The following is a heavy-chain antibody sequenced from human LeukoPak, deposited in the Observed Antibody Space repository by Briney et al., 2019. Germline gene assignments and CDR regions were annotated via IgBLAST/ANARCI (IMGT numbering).Heavy chain of an antibody. CDR2: ISNNGGYT. D-gene: IGHD6-19*01. Sequence: GGSLRLSCAASGFTFSSSAVSWVRQAPGKGLEWVSXISNNGGYTFYADSVQGRFTISRDNSKSTLCLQMDSLRGEDTAVYHCAKDFRIGCSAHFDYWGQGALVTVSS. V-gene: IGHV3-23*01. J-gene: IGHJ4*02. CDR1: GFTFSSSA. CDR3: AKDFRIGCSAHFDY.